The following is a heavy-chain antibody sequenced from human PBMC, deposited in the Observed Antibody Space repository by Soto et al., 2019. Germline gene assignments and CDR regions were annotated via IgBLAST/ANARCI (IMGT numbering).Heavy chain of an antibody. J-gene: IGHJ4*02. CDR3: AKDSKNVLLWFGELSSPYFDY. Sequence: GGSLRLSCAASGFTFISYAMSWVRQAPGKGLEWVTAISGSGGSTYYADSVKGRFTISRDNSKNTLYLQMNSLRAEDTAVYYCAKDSKNVLLWFGELSSPYFDYWGQGTLVTVSS. V-gene: IGHV3-23*01. D-gene: IGHD3-10*01. CDR2: ISGSGGST. CDR1: GFTFISYA.